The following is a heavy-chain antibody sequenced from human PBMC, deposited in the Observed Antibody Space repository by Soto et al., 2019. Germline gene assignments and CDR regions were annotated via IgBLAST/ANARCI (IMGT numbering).Heavy chain of an antibody. CDR2: IIPIFGTA. CDR3: ARDRYCSSTSCPYYYYYGMDV. J-gene: IGHJ6*02. Sequence: QVQLVQSGAEVKKPGSSVKVSCKASGGTFSSYAISWVRQAPGQGLEWMGGIIPIFGTANYAQKFQGRVTITADKSTRTAYMELSSLRSEDTAVYYCARDRYCSSTSCPYYYYYGMDVWGQGTTVTDSS. D-gene: IGHD2-2*01. V-gene: IGHV1-69*06. CDR1: GGTFSSYA.